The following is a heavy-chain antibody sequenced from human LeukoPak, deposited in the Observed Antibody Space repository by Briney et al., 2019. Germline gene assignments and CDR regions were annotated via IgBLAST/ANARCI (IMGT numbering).Heavy chain of an antibody. J-gene: IGHJ4*02. CDR2: IKSKTDGGTA. V-gene: IGHV3-15*01. D-gene: IGHD3-3*01. CDR3: TTAHDSMDC. CDR1: GFTFSSAW. Sequence: GGSLRLSCAASGFTFSSAWMTWVRQAPGKGLEWVGRIKSKTDGGTAEYAAPVKGRFTISRDDSQNTMYMQMNSLRPEDTAVYYCTTAHDSMDCWGQGTLVTVSS.